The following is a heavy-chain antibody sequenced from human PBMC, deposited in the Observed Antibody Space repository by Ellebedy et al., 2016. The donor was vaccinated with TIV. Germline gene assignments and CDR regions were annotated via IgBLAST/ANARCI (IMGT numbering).Heavy chain of an antibody. V-gene: IGHV4-4*02. CDR2: IYHSGST. J-gene: IGHJ6*02. Sequence: SETLSLTXAVSGGSISSSNWWSWVRQPPGKGLEWIGEIYHSGSTNYNPSLKSRVTISVDKSKNQFSLKLSSVTAADTAVYYCARGQGVLPNYYYYGMDVWGQGTTVTVSS. CDR3: ARGQGVLPNYYYYGMDV. CDR1: GGSISSSNW. D-gene: IGHD3-16*01.